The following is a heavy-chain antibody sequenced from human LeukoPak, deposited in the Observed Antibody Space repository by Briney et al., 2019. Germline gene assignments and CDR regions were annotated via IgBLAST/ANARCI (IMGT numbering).Heavy chain of an antibody. V-gene: IGHV4-4*07. CDR2: IYTSGST. J-gene: IGHJ3*02. D-gene: IGHD4-17*01. CDR1: GGSISSYY. Sequence: SETLSLTCTVSGGSISSYYWSWIRQPAGKGLEWIGRIYTSGSTNYNPSLNSRVTMSVDTSKNQFSLNLTSVTAADTAVFYCARGNGDYYRAFDIWGQGTMVTVSS. CDR3: ARGNGDYYRAFDI.